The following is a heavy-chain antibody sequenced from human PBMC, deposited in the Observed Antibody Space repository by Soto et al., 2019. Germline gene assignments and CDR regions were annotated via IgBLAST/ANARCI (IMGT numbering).Heavy chain of an antibody. V-gene: IGHV4-30-4*01. J-gene: IGHJ5*02. D-gene: IGHD6-13*01. CDR1: GGSISSGDYY. CDR2: IYYSGST. Sequence: SETLSLTCTVPGGSISSGDYYWSWIRQPPGKGLEWIGYIYYSGSTYYNPSLKSRVTISVDTSKNQFSLKLSSVTAADTAVYYCARTVQQLGNWFDPWGQGTLVTVSS. CDR3: ARTVQQLGNWFDP.